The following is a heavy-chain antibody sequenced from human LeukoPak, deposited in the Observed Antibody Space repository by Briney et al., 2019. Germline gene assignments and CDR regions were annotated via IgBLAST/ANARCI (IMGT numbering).Heavy chain of an antibody. Sequence: ASVKVSCKASGYTFISYDINWVRQATGQGLEWMGWMNPNSGNTGYAQKFQGRVTITRDTSASTAYMELSSLRSEDTAVYYCARDRAIAAAVMDVWGQGTTVTVSS. J-gene: IGHJ6*02. CDR1: GYTFISYD. V-gene: IGHV1-8*01. D-gene: IGHD6-13*01. CDR3: ARDRAIAAAVMDV. CDR2: MNPNSGNT.